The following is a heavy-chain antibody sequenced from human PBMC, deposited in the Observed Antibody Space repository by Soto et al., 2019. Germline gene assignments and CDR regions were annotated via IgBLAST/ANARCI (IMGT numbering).Heavy chain of an antibody. D-gene: IGHD3-3*01. Sequence: EEQLLESGGGLVQPGGSLRLSCAASGFSFSSYGMSWVRQAPGKGLEWVSAISGSGDRTYYADSVKGRFTISRDNSKNTLYLQMKSLRVEDTAVYYCATSFTIAVMLRFDGLGQGTLVTVSS. CDR3: ATSFTIAVMLRFDG. CDR1: GFSFSSYG. V-gene: IGHV3-23*01. CDR2: ISGSGDRT. J-gene: IGHJ4*02.